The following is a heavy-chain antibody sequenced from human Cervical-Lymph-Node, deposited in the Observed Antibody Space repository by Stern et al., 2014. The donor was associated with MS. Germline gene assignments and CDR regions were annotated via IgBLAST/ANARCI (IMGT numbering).Heavy chain of an antibody. J-gene: IGHJ6*02. D-gene: IGHD6-6*01. V-gene: IGHV3-33*01. CDR2: IWYDGSKK. CDR1: GFTFSNYA. CDR3: ARESLSIESLAAYYSYYGMDV. Sequence: VQLVQSGGGVVQPGTSLRLSFAASGFTFSNYAMQWVRQAPGKGLEWVAVIWYDGSKKYYADSLKGRVTISRENPKNTVYLQMNSLRVEDTAVYYCARESLSIESLAAYYSYYGMDVWGQGTTVTVSS.